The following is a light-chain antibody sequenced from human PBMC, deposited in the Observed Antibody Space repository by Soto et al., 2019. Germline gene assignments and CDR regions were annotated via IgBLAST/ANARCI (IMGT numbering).Light chain of an antibody. CDR2: EDS. CDR1: SRDVAGYSY. J-gene: IGLJ2*01. Sequence: QSALTQPPSASGSPGQSVTISCTGTSRDVAGYSYVSWYQQHPGKAPKLMIYEDSKRPSGVPDRFSGSKSGNTASLTVSGLQDEDEADYYCSSSAGNHNLGVFGGGTKLTVL. CDR3: SSSAGNHNLGV. V-gene: IGLV2-8*01.